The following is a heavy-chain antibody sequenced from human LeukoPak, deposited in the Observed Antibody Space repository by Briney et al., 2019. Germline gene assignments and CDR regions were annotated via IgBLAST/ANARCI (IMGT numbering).Heavy chain of an antibody. V-gene: IGHV3-23*01. CDR1: GITFSNYA. CDR2: IGTTGTST. Sequence: GGSLRLSCAASGITFSNYAMSWVRLAPGRGLEWVSGIGTTGTSTYYADSVKGRLTISRDNSWNTLYLQMNSLRADDTAVYYCAKSTVRMAAAGDFDYWGQGTLVTVSS. J-gene: IGHJ4*02. CDR3: AKSTVRMAAAGDFDY. D-gene: IGHD6-13*01.